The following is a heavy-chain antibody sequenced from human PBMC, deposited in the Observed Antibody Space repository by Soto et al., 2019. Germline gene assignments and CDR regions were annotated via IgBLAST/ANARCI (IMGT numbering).Heavy chain of an antibody. J-gene: IGHJ4*02. CDR3: ARWGSWNLEGY. Sequence: QVQLQESGPGLVKPSGTLSLTCAVSGGSIRSSNWWSWVRQPPGKGLEWIGEIYHSGSTNYNPSLQSRDTISVGKSKNPVSLKLRSVTAADTAVYYCARWGSWNLEGYWGQGTLVTVSS. CDR2: IYHSGST. D-gene: IGHD1-7*01. CDR1: GGSIRSSNW. V-gene: IGHV4-4*02.